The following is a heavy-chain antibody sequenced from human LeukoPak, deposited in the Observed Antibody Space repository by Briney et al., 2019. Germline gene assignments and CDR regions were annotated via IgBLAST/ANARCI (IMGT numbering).Heavy chain of an antibody. CDR2: INPTGGST. CDR3: ARGGRGSAAVVAPRSFDI. CDR1: GYTFPSYF. D-gene: IGHD3-22*01. V-gene: IGHV1-46*01. J-gene: IGHJ3*02. Sequence: ASVKVSCKASGYTFPSYFMHWVRQAPGQGLEWMGIINPTGGSTTYAQKFQGRVTMTRDTSTSTVYMELSSLRSDDTAVYYCARGGRGSAAVVAPRSFDIWGQGTMVAVSS.